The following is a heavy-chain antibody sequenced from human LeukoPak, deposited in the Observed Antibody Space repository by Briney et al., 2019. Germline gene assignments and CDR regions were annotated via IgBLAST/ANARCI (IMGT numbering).Heavy chain of an antibody. CDR3: ARYSSSWYGGFDY. V-gene: IGHV1-2*02. J-gene: IGHJ4*02. CDR1: GGTFSSYA. D-gene: IGHD6-13*01. Sequence: ASVKVSCKASGGTFSSYAISWVRQAPGQGLEWMGWINPNSGGTNYAQKFQGRVTMTRDTSISTAYMELSRLRSDDTAVYYCARYSSSWYGGFDYRGPGTLVTVSS. CDR2: INPNSGGT.